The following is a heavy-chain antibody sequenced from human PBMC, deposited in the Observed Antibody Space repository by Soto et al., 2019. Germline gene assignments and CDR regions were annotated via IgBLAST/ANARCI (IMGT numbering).Heavy chain of an antibody. D-gene: IGHD3-22*01. CDR3: AANTYYYDSSGYFGYSDY. J-gene: IGHJ4*02. Sequence: PSETLSLTCTVSGGSISGHSWVWIRQPAGKGLEWIGHIYPSGSTYYNPSLKSRVTISVDTSKNQFSLKLSSVTAADTAVYYCAANTYYYDSSGYFGYSDYWGQGXLVTVYS. CDR2: IYPSGST. CDR1: GGSISGHS. V-gene: IGHV4-59*06.